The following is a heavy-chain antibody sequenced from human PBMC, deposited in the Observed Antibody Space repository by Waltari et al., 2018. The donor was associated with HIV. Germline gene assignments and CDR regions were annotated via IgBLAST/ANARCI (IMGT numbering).Heavy chain of an antibody. CDR3: ARADIVLMVYAPHFDY. CDR2: IYYSGST. V-gene: IGHV4-39*01. J-gene: IGHJ4*02. Sequence: QLQLQESGPGLVKPSETLSLTCTVSGGSISSSSSYWGWIRQPPGKGLEWIGSIYYSGSTYYNPSLKSRVTISVDTSKNQFSLKLSSVTAADTAVYYCARADIVLMVYAPHFDYWGQGTLVTVSS. D-gene: IGHD2-8*01. CDR1: GGSISSSSSY.